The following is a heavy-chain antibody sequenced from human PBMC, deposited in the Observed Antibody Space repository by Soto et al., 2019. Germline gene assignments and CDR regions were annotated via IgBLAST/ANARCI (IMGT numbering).Heavy chain of an antibody. J-gene: IGHJ4*02. CDR3: ARQFASDTGGYYYAY. CDR2: IIPIFGTA. V-gene: IGHV1-69*13. CDR1: GGTFSTNA. Sequence: SVKVSGKASGGTFSTNAISWVRQAPGQGLEWMGGIIPIFGTANYAQKIQGRVTITADESTSTAYMALSSLRSEDTAVYYCARQFASDTGGYYYAYWGQATLVTVS. D-gene: IGHD3-22*01.